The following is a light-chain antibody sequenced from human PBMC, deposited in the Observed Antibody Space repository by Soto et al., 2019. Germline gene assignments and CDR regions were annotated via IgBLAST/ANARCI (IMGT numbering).Light chain of an antibody. J-gene: IGKJ2*01. V-gene: IGKV1-8*01. CDR2: AAS. Sequence: AIRMTQSPSSLSASIGDRVTITCWASHVVSNYLAWYQQKPGKAPKALIYAASFLQSGVPSRFSGSGSGTDFSLTISFLQSEDFATYYCQHYYSYPYIFGQGTTLQMK. CDR1: HVVSNY. CDR3: QHYYSYPYI.